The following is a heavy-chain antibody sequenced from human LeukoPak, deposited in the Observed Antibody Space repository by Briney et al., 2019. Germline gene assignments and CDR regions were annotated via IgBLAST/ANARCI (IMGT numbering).Heavy chain of an antibody. J-gene: IGHJ3*02. Sequence: LRLSCAASGFTFDDCAMHWVRQAPGKGLEWVSGISWNSGSIGYADSVKGRFTISRDNAKNSLYLQMNSLRAEDTALYYCAKDTDYDSPGGAFDIWGQGTMVTVSS. V-gene: IGHV3-9*01. CDR1: GFTFDDCA. CDR2: ISWNSGSI. D-gene: IGHD3-22*01. CDR3: AKDTDYDSPGGAFDI.